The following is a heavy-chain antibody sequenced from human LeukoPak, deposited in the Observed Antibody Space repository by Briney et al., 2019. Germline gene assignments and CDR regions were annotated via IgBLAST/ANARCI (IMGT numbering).Heavy chain of an antibody. CDR3: ARPALYCTNGVCRPGYFDY. D-gene: IGHD2-8*01. CDR2: INHSGST. V-gene: IGHV4-34*01. CDR1: GGSFSGYY. Sequence: PSETLSLTCAVYGGSFSGYYWSWIRQPPGKGLEWIGEINHSGSTNYNPSLKSRVTISVDTSKNQFSLKLSSVTAADTAVYYCARPALYCTNGVCRPGYFDYWGQGTLVTVSS. J-gene: IGHJ4*02.